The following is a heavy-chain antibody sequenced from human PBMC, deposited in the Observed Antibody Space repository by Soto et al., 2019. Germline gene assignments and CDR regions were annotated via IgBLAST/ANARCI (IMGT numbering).Heavy chain of an antibody. V-gene: IGHV4-61*01. Sequence: SETLSLTCTVSGGSVSSGSYYWSWIRQPPGKGLEWIGYICYSGSTNYNPSLKSRVTISVDTSKNQFSLKLSSVTAADTAVYYCARVETDTAMEYYFDYWGQGNLVTVSS. CDR3: ARVETDTAMEYYFDY. D-gene: IGHD5-18*01. CDR2: ICYSGST. CDR1: GGSVSSGSYY. J-gene: IGHJ4*02.